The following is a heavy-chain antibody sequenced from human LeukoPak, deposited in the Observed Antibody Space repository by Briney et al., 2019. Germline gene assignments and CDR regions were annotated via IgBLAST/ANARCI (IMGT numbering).Heavy chain of an antibody. CDR1: GFTFSSYW. CDR3: ARDRSLAYCGGDCYWP. CDR2: IKQDGSEK. Sequence: PGGSLRLSCAASGFTFSSYWMSWVRQAPGKGLEWVANIKQDGSEKYYVDSVKGRFTISRDNVKNSLYLQMNSLRAEDTAVYYCARDRSLAYCGGDCYWPWGQGTLVTVSS. J-gene: IGHJ5*02. V-gene: IGHV3-7*01. D-gene: IGHD2-21*02.